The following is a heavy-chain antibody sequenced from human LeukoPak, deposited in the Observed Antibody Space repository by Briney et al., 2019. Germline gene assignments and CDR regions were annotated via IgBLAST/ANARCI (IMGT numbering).Heavy chain of an antibody. CDR3: AKGFIRVTTGVDY. D-gene: IGHD4-11*01. CDR1: GFTFSSYA. J-gene: IGHJ4*02. V-gene: IGHV3-23*01. Sequence: GGSLRLPCAASGFTFSSYAMSWVRQAPGKGLEWVSAISGSGGSTYYADSVKGRFTISRDNSKNTLYLQTNSLRAEDTAVYYCAKGFIRVTTGVDYWGQGTLVTVSS. CDR2: ISGSGGST.